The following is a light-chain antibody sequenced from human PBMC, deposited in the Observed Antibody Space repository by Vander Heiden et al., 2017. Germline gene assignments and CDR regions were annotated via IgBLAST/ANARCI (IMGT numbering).Light chain of an antibody. CDR2: RAS. CDR1: QSIGFR. J-gene: IGKJ1*01. Sequence: DLQMLQPPSTLSASVGDRVTITCRASQSIGFRLAWYQQKPGKAPSLLIYRASSLQSGIPSRFSGKGSGTEFSLTISSLQPDDFAAYYCQKYNSYPWTFGQGTKLEIK. V-gene: IGKV1-5*03. CDR3: QKYNSYPWT.